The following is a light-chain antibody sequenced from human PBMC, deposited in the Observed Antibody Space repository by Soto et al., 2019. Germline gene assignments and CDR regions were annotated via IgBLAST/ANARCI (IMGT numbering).Light chain of an antibody. CDR3: QRYGSSST. CDR1: QTISSSS. Sequence: IVLTQSPGTLSLSPGERATLSCRASQTISSSSLAWYQQKGGQAPRLLIYGASSRATGIPDRFSGSGSGTDFTLTISRLEPDDFAVYYCQRYGSSSTFGQGTRLEIK. V-gene: IGKV3-20*01. J-gene: IGKJ5*01. CDR2: GAS.